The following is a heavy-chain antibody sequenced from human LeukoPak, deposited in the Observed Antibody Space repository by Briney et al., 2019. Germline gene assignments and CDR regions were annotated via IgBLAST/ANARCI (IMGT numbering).Heavy chain of an antibody. D-gene: IGHD2-21*01. CDR1: GFTFSSYA. CDR3: AKEAWGDHGKYVTFFDS. V-gene: IGHV3-23*01. CDR2: VSGGDTTT. J-gene: IGHJ4*02. Sequence: GGSLRLSCAASGFTFSSYAMNWVRQAPGKGLGWVSVVSGGDTTTYYSDSVKGRFTITRDNSKNTLYLQMNSLRADDTAIYYCAKEAWGDHGKYVTFFDSWGQGTLVTVSS.